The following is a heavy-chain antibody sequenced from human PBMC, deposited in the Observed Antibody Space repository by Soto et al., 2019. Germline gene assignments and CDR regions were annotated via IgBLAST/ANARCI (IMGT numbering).Heavy chain of an antibody. CDR1: GFTVSSNY. CDR2: IYSGGST. Sequence: HPGGSLRLSCAASGFTVSSNYMSWVRQAPGKGLEWVSVIYSGGSTYYADSVKGRFTISRDNSKNTLYLQMNSLRADDTAVYYCARVRALAADGMDVWGQGTTVTVSS. D-gene: IGHD6-19*01. J-gene: IGHJ6*02. CDR3: ARVRALAADGMDV. V-gene: IGHV3-53*01.